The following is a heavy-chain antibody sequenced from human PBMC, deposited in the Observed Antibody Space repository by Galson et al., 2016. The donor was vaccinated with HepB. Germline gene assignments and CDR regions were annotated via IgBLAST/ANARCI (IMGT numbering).Heavy chain of an antibody. D-gene: IGHD6-19*01. CDR2: ISYSSTI. J-gene: IGHJ4*02. V-gene: IGHV3-48*02. CDR3: ATAYSSGWYFAY. CDR1: GFTFSSYS. Sequence: SLRLSCAASGFTFSSYSMNWVRQAPGKGLEWVSYISYSSTIYYADSVKGRFTISRDNAKNSLYLQMNSLRDEDTAVYYCATAYSSGWYFAYWVQGTLVTVSS.